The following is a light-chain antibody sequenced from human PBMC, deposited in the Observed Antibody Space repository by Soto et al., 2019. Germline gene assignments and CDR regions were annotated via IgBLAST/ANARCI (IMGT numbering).Light chain of an antibody. CDR3: QQYNNWPPST. V-gene: IGKV3-15*01. CDR2: GAS. J-gene: IGKJ1*01. Sequence: EMVMTQSPATGSGSPLGSGALSVMVSQSVSSNLAWYQQKPGQAPRLLIYGASTRATGIPARFSGSGSGTEFTLTISSLQSEDFAVYYCQQYNNWPPSTFGQGTKVDI. CDR1: QSVSSN.